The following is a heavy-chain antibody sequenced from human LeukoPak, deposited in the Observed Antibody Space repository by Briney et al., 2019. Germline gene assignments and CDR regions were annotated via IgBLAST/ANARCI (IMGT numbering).Heavy chain of an antibody. D-gene: IGHD2/OR15-2a*01. J-gene: IGHJ6*04. CDR3: ARDFWMDV. Sequence: GGSLRLSCAASGFTFSSYGMHWVRQAPGKGLEWVAFIRYDESNKYYADSVKGRFTISRDNSKNTLYLQMNSLRAEDTAVYYCARDFWMDVWGKGTTVTVSS. CDR1: GFTFSSYG. CDR2: IRYDESNK. V-gene: IGHV3-30*02.